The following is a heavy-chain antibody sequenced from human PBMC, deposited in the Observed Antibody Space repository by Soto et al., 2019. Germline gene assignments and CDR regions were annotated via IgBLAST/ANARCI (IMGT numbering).Heavy chain of an antibody. J-gene: IGHJ6*03. V-gene: IGHV1-2*04. D-gene: IGHD1-26*01. Sequence: QVQLVQSGAEVKKPGASVTVSCRSSGDTFTDYYMHWVRQAPGQGLEWMGWINPNSGVTKYAQKFQGWVTMTRDTSNRTVYMQLSRLRSDDTAVYYCARESGGATATLDYYYFYMDVWGTGTTVTVSS. CDR2: INPNSGVT. CDR3: ARESGGATATLDYYYFYMDV. CDR1: GDTFTDYY.